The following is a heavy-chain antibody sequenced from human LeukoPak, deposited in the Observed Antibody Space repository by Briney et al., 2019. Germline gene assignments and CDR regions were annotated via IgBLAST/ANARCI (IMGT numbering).Heavy chain of an antibody. CDR3: TTTTYCGGDCYSGAFDI. Sequence: GGSLRLSCAASRFTFSNAWMTWVRQAPGKGLEWVGRIKSKPDGGTTDYAAPVKGRFTISRDDSKNTLYLQMNSLKTEDTAVYYCTTTTYCGGDCYSGAFDIWGQGTMVTVSS. J-gene: IGHJ3*02. D-gene: IGHD2-21*01. V-gene: IGHV3-15*01. CDR1: RFTFSNAW. CDR2: IKSKPDGGTT.